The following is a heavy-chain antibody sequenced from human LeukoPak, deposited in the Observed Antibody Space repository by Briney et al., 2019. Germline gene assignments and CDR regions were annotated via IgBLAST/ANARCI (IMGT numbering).Heavy chain of an antibody. CDR1: GFTLSSYA. CDR3: ASTTRPSGPFDP. D-gene: IGHD1-26*01. Sequence: GGSLRLSCAASGFTLSSYAMSWVRQAPGKGLEWVSAISGSGGSTYNADSVKGRFTISRDNSKNTLYLQMNSLRADDTAVYYCASTTRPSGPFDPWGQGTLVTVSS. J-gene: IGHJ5*02. CDR2: ISGSGGST. V-gene: IGHV3-23*01.